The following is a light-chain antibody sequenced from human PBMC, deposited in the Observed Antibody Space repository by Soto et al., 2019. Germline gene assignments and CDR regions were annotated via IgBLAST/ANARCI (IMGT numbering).Light chain of an antibody. CDR2: DAS. J-gene: IGKJ1*01. CDR1: QSVSRW. Sequence: DIQMTQSPSTLSASVGDRVTITCRASQSVSRWVAWYQQKPGKAPKVLIWDASSLQRGVPSRFNGSGSGTEFTLTISSLQPDDFATYYCQQYNSYSTWTFGQGTKVDIK. V-gene: IGKV1-5*01. CDR3: QQYNSYSTWT.